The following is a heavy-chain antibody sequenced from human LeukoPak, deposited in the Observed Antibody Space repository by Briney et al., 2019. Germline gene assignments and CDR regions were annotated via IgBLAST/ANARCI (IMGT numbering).Heavy chain of an antibody. J-gene: IGHJ6*02. V-gene: IGHV3-23*01. Sequence: GGSLRLSCTASGFTFSSFAMSWVRQAPGKGLEWVSVISGSGGSTYYADSVKGRFTNPRDNSKNTLYLQMNSLRAEDTAVYYCAKDRGSYGDYRSYGMDVWGQGTRSPSP. CDR1: GFTFSSFA. CDR3: AKDRGSYGDYRSYGMDV. D-gene: IGHD4-17*01. CDR2: ISGSGGST.